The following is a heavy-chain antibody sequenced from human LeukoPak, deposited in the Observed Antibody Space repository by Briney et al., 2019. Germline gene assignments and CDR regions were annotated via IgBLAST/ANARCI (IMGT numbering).Heavy chain of an antibody. Sequence: PGRSLRLSCAASRFTFSSFSMHWVRQAPGQRPEWMGCIYAGNGNVKYSQNFQARVTITRDTSANTAYLELSSLRSEDTAVYYCAREVAIWGQGTLVTVSS. CDR2: IYAGNGNV. CDR1: RFTFSSFS. CDR3: AREVAI. J-gene: IGHJ4*02. V-gene: IGHV1-3*01. D-gene: IGHD2-15*01.